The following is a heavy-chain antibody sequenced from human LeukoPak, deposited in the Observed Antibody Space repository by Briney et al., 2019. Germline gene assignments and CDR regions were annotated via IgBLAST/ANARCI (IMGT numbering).Heavy chain of an antibody. J-gene: IGHJ4*02. CDR2: INPSGGST. V-gene: IGHV1-46*01. CDR3: ARDQSPKYSSSPDY. D-gene: IGHD6-13*01. CDR1: GYTLTSYF. Sequence: ASVKVSCKASGYTLTSYFMHWVRQAPGQGLEWMGIINPSGGSTSYAQKFQGRVTMARDTSTSTVYMELSSLRSEDTAVYYCARDQSPKYSSSPDYWGQRTLVTVSS.